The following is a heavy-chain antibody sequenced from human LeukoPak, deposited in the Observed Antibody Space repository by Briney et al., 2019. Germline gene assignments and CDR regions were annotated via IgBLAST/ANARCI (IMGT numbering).Heavy chain of an antibody. V-gene: IGHV1-2*02. CDR2: INPNSGGT. Sequence: ASVKVSCKASGYTFTGYYMHLVRQAPGQGLEWMGWINPNSGGTNYAQKFQGRVTMTRDTSISTADMELSRLTSDDTAVYYCARDGAYGSGDFYFHYWGQGTLVTVSS. D-gene: IGHD3-10*01. CDR1: GYTFTGYY. CDR3: ARDGAYGSGDFYFHY. J-gene: IGHJ4*02.